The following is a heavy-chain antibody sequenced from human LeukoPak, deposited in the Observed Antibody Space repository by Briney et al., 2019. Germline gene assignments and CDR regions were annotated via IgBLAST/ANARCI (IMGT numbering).Heavy chain of an antibody. V-gene: IGHV3-66*01. J-gene: IGHJ6*02. CDR3: TRYGSSRYYGMDV. D-gene: IGHD6-6*01. CDR1: GFTVSSNY. CDR2: IYSGGST. Sequence: GGSLRLSCAASGFTVSSNYMSWVRQAPGKGLEWVSVIYSGGSTYYADSVKGRFTISRDNSKNTLYLQMNSLRAEDTAVYYCTRYGSSRYYGMDVWGQGTTVTVSS.